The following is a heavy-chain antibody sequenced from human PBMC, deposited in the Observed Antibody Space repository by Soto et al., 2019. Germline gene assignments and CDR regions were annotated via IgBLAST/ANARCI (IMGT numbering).Heavy chain of an antibody. J-gene: IGHJ5*02. CDR3: APYRGFPARYNWFDP. D-gene: IGHD1-20*01. CDR1: GFSLSTGGVG. Sequence: SGPTLVNTTQTLTLTCTFSGFSLSTGGVGVGWIRQPPGKALEWLALIYWNDDKRYNPSLMSRLTITKDTSKNQVVLTMTNMDPVDTATYYCAPYRGFPARYNWFDPWGQGTLVTVSS. CDR2: IYWNDDK. V-gene: IGHV2-5*01.